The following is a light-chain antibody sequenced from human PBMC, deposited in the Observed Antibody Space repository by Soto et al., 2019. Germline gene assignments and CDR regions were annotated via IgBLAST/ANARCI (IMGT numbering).Light chain of an antibody. V-gene: IGKV2-40*01. J-gene: IGKJ1*01. CDR2: TLS. Sequence: DLVMTQTPLSLPVTPGEPASISCRSSQSLLNSDDGNTYLDWYLQKPGQSPQLLIYTLSYRPSGVPDRFSGSGSGSDFTLKISRVEAEDVGGYYCMQRKEFPWTFGQGTKVEIK. CDR1: QSLLNSDDGNTY. CDR3: MQRKEFPWT.